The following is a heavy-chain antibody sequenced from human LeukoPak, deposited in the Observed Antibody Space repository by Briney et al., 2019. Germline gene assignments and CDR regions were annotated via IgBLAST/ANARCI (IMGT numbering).Heavy chain of an antibody. V-gene: IGHV4-59*01. D-gene: IGHD1-26*01. CDR2: IFYTGST. J-gene: IGHJ4*02. CDR3: AREIGYGRPFDY. Sequence: PSQTLSLTCTVSNASISSSYWNWIRQPPGKGLEWIGYIFYTGSTNYNPSLKRPATISVDPSNKQISLKLRSVTAADTAVYYYAREIGYGRPFDYWGQGTLVTVSS. CDR1: NASISSSY.